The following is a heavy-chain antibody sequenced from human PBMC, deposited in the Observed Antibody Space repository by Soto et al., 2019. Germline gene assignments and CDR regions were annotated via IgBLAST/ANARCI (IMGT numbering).Heavy chain of an antibody. D-gene: IGHD3-22*01. CDR2: MSYDGINK. V-gene: IGHV3-30*04. CDR1: GFSFSTYA. J-gene: IGHJ2*01. CDR3: VRGLVGITYWYFDL. Sequence: GGSLRLSCAASGFSFSTYAMHWVRQAPGKGPEWVAVMSYDGINKHYADSVKGRFTISRDNSKNTLDLQMNSLRAEDAAVYFCVRGLVGITYWYFDLCGRGTLVTVSS.